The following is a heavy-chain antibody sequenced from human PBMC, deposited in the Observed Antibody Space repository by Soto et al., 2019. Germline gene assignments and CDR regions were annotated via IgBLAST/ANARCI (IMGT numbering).Heavy chain of an antibody. J-gene: IGHJ4*02. Sequence: EVQLVESGGASVQPEESLRLSCTGSGFRLSDYSMQWIRQAPGKGLEWVAYSSGVDRTIIFYAESVKGRFTVSRDDAKNSMYLQMNSLRSDDSAVYYCTRGCVGTCWFEHWGQGALVTVSS. CDR2: SSGVDRTII. CDR3: TRGCVGTCWFEH. D-gene: IGHD1-1*01. V-gene: IGHV3-48*04. CDR1: GFRLSDYS.